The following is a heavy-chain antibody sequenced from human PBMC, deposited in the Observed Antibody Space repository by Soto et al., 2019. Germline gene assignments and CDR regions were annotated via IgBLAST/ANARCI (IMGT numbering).Heavy chain of an antibody. D-gene: IGHD5-12*01. CDR3: ASGYSGHDYFFDY. CDR2: IYPGDSDI. CDR1: GYRLTNNW. V-gene: IGHV5-51*01. Sequence: GESLKISCKGSGYRLTNNWIAWVRQMPGKGLEWMGIIYPGDSDITYSPSIQGQVTISADKSINTAYLQWSSLKASDTAMYYCASGYSGHDYFFDYWGQGTLVTVSS. J-gene: IGHJ4*02.